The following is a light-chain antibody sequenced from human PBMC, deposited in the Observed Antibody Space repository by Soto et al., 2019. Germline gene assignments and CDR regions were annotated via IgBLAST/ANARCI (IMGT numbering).Light chain of an antibody. CDR2: DAS. Sequence: EIVLTQSPATLSLSPGERATLSCRASQSVSSYLAWYQQTPGQAPRLLIYDASNRATGIPARFSGSGSGTDFTLTISSLEPEDFAVYYCQQRSNWLPRAFGGGTKVDI. CDR3: QQRSNWLPRA. J-gene: IGKJ4*01. CDR1: QSVSSY. V-gene: IGKV3-11*01.